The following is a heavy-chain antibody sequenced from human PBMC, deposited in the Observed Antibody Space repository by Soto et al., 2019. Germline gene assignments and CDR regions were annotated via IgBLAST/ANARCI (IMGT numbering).Heavy chain of an antibody. Sequence: PGGSLRLSCAASGFTFSDYYMSWIRQAPGKGLEWVSYITSRGPTMSYADSVKGRFTISRDNARNSLYLQMNSLRVEDTAVYYCARDWIDPRPNGFDIWGQGTMVTVSS. V-gene: IGHV3-11*01. CDR3: ARDWIDPRPNGFDI. J-gene: IGHJ3*02. D-gene: IGHD1-1*01. CDR1: GFTFSDYY. CDR2: ITSRGPTM.